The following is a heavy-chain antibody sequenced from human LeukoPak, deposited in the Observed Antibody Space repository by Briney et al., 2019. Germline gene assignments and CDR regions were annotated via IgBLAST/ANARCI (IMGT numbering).Heavy chain of an antibody. CDR3: ARGFEYSSSSDWFDP. CDR1: GGSISSYY. CDR2: IYTSGST. J-gene: IGHJ5*02. V-gene: IGHV4-4*07. Sequence: SETLSLTCTVSGGSISSYYWSWIRQPAGKGLEWIGRIYTSGSTNYNPSLKSRVTMSVDTSKNQFSLKLSSVTAADTAVYYCARGFEYSSSSDWFDPWGQGTLVTVSS. D-gene: IGHD6-6*01.